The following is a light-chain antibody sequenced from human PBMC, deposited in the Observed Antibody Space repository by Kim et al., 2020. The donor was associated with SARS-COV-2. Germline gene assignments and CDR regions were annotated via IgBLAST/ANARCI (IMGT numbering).Light chain of an antibody. CDR1: QSISDW. J-gene: IGKJ2*01. V-gene: IGKV1-5*01. Sequence: ASVGDKVTITCRASQSISDWLAWYQQKPGKAPKLLISDASTLESGVPSRFSGSGSGTDFTLTISSLQPDDFATYYCQQYYTYSSTFGQGTKLEI. CDR2: DAS. CDR3: QQYYTYSST.